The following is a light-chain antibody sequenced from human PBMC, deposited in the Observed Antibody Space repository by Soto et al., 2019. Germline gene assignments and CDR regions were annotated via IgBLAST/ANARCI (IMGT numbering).Light chain of an antibody. CDR2: SNN. Sequence: QFVLTQPPSASGTPGQRVTISCSRSSSNIGSNTVNWFQQLPGTAPKLLIYSNNQRPSGVPDRYSGSKSGTSASLAISGLQSEDEAGYYCAAWYDSLNGVVFGGGTKLTVL. CDR1: SSNIGSNT. J-gene: IGLJ2*01. V-gene: IGLV1-44*01. CDR3: AAWYDSLNGVV.